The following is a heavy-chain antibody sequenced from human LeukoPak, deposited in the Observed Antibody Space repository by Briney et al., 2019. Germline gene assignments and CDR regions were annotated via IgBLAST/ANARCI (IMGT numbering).Heavy chain of an antibody. Sequence: PGGSLRLSCAASGFTVSSNYMSWVRQAPGKGLEWVSVIYSGGSTYYADSVKGRFTISRDNSKNTLYLQMNSLRAEDTAVDYCTRVGPPSSGSYYQGDYWGQGTLVTVSS. J-gene: IGHJ4*02. CDR2: IYSGGST. V-gene: IGHV3-53*01. CDR3: TRVGPPSSGSYYQGDY. D-gene: IGHD1-26*01. CDR1: GFTVSSNY.